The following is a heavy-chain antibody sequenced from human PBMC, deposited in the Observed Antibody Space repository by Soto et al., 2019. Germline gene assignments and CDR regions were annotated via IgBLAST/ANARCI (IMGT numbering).Heavy chain of an antibody. D-gene: IGHD3-16*01. CDR2: IIPIFDTP. CDR1: GGTFKMYA. Sequence: QVQLVQSGAEVRKPGSAVRVSCKASGGTFKMYAMNWVRQAPGQGLEWMAGIIPIFDTPRYAQKFQGRVTITVDESTTTAYMELSGLRSEDTATYYCTRSIGSGGVMGGFDYWGLGTLVTVAS. V-gene: IGHV1-69*01. CDR3: TRSIGSGGVMGGFDY. J-gene: IGHJ4*02.